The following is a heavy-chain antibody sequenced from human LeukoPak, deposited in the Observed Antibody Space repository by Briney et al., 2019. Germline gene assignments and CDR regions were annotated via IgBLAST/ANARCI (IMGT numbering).Heavy chain of an antibody. D-gene: IGHD3-3*02. Sequence: SETLSLTCTVSGGSMSRYYWSWIRQPPGKGLEWIGYMYYSGSTKYNPSLKSRVTKSVDTSKNQFSLKLSSVTAADTAVYYCARSSTGSYFDYWGQGTLVTVSS. J-gene: IGHJ4*02. CDR2: MYYSGST. CDR3: ARSSTGSYFDY. CDR1: GGSMSRYY. V-gene: IGHV4-59*01.